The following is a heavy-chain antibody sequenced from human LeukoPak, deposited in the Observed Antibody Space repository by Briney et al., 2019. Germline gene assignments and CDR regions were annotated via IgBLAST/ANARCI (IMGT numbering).Heavy chain of an antibody. Sequence: GASVKVSCKASGYTFTGYYMHWVRQAPGQGLEWMGRINPNSGGTSYAQKFQGRVTMTRDTSISTAYMELSRLRSDDTAVYYCARGPYDQNYDFWSGYYQTAFDYWGQGTLVTVSS. V-gene: IGHV1-2*06. CDR1: GYTFTGYY. CDR3: ARGPYDQNYDFWSGYYQTAFDY. J-gene: IGHJ4*02. CDR2: INPNSGGT. D-gene: IGHD3-3*01.